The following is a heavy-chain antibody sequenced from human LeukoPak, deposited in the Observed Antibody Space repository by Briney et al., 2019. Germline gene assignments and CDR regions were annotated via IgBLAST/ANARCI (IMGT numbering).Heavy chain of an antibody. CDR2: ISWNSGSI. CDR3: AKDPGGTMIVPLFDL. CDR1: GFTFDDYA. D-gene: IGHD3-22*01. J-gene: IGHJ2*01. V-gene: IGHV3-9*01. Sequence: GGSLRLSCAASGFTFDDYAMHWVRQAPGKGLEWVSGISWNSGSIGYADSVKGRFTISRDNAKNSLYLQMNSLRAEDTALYYCAKDPGGTMIVPLFDLWGRGTLVTVSS.